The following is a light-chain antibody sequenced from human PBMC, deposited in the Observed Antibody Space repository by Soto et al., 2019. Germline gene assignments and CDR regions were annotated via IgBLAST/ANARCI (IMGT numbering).Light chain of an antibody. CDR3: SSYAGTNNLI. J-gene: IGLJ2*01. V-gene: IGLV2-8*01. CDR1: SSDVGSFQY. CDR2: EVN. Sequence: QSALTQPPSASGSPGQSVTISCTGTSSDVGSFQYVSWYQQHPGKAPKLMIYEVNKRPSGVPARFSGSKSGNTASLTVSGLQSEDEADYYCSSYAGTNNLIFSGGTKLTV.